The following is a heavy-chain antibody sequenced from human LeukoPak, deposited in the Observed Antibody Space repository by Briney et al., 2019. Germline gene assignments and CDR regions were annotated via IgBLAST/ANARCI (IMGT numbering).Heavy chain of an antibody. CDR3: ARAWIYYDGSGYYDY. J-gene: IGHJ4*02. Sequence: ASVKVSCKTSGYTFTSNAMYWVRQAPGQRLEWMGWINGGNGNTKYSQNFQGRVTFTRDTSASTAYMELNRLRSEDTSVYYCARAWIYYDGSGYYDYWGQGTLVTVSS. CDR2: INGGNGNT. V-gene: IGHV1-3*01. D-gene: IGHD3-22*01. CDR1: GYTFTSNA.